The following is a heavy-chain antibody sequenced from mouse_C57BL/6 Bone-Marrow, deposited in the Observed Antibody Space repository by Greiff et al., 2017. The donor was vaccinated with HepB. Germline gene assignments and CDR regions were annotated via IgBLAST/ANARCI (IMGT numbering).Heavy chain of an antibody. CDR1: GYSFTDYN. Sequence: EVQLQQSGPELVKPGASVKISCKASGYSFTDYNMNWVKQSNGKSLEWIGVINPNYGTTSYNQKFKGKATLTVDQSSSTAYMQLNLLTSEDSAVYYCARQVTTVVSRAMDFWGQGTSVSVSS. D-gene: IGHD1-1*01. CDR2: INPNYGTT. CDR3: ARQVTTVVSRAMDF. V-gene: IGHV1-39*01. J-gene: IGHJ4*01.